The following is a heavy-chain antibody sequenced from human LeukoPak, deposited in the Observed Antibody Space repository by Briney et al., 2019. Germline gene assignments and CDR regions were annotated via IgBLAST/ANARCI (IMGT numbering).Heavy chain of an antibody. CDR1: GFTFSSYS. CDR2: ISSSSTYI. D-gene: IGHD6-19*01. CDR3: ARGRYSGGPDAFDI. Sequence: GGSLRLSCAASGFTFSSYSMNWVRQAPGKGLEWVSSISSSSTYIHYADSVEGRFTISRDNAKNSLYLQMNSLRAEDTAVYYCARGRYSGGPDAFDIWGQGTMVTVSS. V-gene: IGHV3-21*01. J-gene: IGHJ3*02.